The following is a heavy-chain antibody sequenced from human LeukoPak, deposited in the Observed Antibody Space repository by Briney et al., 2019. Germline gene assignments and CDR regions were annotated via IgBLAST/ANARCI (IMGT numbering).Heavy chain of an antibody. D-gene: IGHD6-19*01. CDR2: MNTNSGNT. V-gene: IGHV1-8*01. Sequence: ASVKVSCKASGYSFTSCDTNWVPPATGQRLEWMGWMNTNSGNTGSRQRLQGRITMPRDIPIGTAYMELSNLTSEDTAIYYCTRGSSGRRDNWGQGTLVTVSA. CDR1: GYSFTSCD. CDR3: TRGSSGRRDN. J-gene: IGHJ4*02.